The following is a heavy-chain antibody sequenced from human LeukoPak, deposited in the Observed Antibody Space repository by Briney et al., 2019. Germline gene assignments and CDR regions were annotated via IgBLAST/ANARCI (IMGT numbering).Heavy chain of an antibody. Sequence: GGSLRLSCAASGFTFSSYAMSWVRQAPGKGLEWVSAISGSGGSTYYADSVRGRFTISRDNSKNTLYLQMNSLRAEDTAVYYCARDPYSGSYGNYYYYFMDVWGKGTTVTISS. J-gene: IGHJ6*03. V-gene: IGHV3-23*01. D-gene: IGHD1-26*01. CDR1: GFTFSSYA. CDR3: ARDPYSGSYGNYYYYFMDV. CDR2: ISGSGGST.